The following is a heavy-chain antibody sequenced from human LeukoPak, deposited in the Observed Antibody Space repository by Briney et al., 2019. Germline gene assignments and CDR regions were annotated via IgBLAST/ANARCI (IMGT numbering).Heavy chain of an antibody. CDR3: ARESIGYCSGGSCRQYFDY. CDR2: ISSSSSYI. CDR1: GFTFSSYS. Sequence: GGSLRLSCAASGFTFSSYSMSWVRQAPGKGLEWVSSISSSSSYIYYADSVKGRFTISRDNAKNSLYLQMNSLRAEDTAVYYCARESIGYCSGGSCRQYFDYWGQGTLVTVSS. V-gene: IGHV3-21*01. D-gene: IGHD2-15*01. J-gene: IGHJ4*02.